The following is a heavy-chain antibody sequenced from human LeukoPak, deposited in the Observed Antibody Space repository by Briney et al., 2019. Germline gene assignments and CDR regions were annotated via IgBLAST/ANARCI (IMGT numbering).Heavy chain of an antibody. CDR3: VEAPNPYYFDD. J-gene: IGHJ4*02. D-gene: IGHD5-24*01. V-gene: IGHV4-30-2*05. Sequence: SETLSLTCAVSGGSISSGGYSWSWIRQPPGKGLEWIGYIYHSGSTYYNPSLKSRVTISVDTSKNQFSLKLNSMSAADTAVYYCVEAPNPYYFDDWGQGTLVTVSS. CDR2: IYHSGST. CDR1: GGSISSGGYS.